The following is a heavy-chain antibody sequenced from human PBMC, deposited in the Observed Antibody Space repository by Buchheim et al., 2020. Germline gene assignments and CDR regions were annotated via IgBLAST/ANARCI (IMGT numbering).Heavy chain of an antibody. Sequence: EVQLLESGGGLVQPGGSLRLSCAASGFTFSSYATSWVRQAPGKGLEWVSAILGSGSSTYYADSVTGRFIISRDNSKNTLYLQMNSLRVEDTAVYYCTKAHDTSGYYPFVYGGQGTL. D-gene: IGHD3-22*01. J-gene: IGHJ4*02. CDR3: TKAHDTSGYYPFVY. CDR2: ILGSGSST. V-gene: IGHV3-23*01. CDR1: GFTFSSYA.